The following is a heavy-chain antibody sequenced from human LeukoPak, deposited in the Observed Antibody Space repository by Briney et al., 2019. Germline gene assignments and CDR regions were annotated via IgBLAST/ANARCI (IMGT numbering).Heavy chain of an antibody. CDR2: IYHSGSA. V-gene: IGHV4-30-2*01. J-gene: IGHJ3*02. CDR1: GGSISSGGYY. D-gene: IGHD6-13*01. CDR3: ARDGWRIAAVPDAFDI. Sequence: SETLSLTCTVSGGSISSGGYYWSWIRQPPGKGLEWIGYIYHSGSAYYNPSLKSRVTISVDRSKNQFSLKLSSVTAADTAVYYCARDGWRIAAVPDAFDIWGQGTMVTVSS.